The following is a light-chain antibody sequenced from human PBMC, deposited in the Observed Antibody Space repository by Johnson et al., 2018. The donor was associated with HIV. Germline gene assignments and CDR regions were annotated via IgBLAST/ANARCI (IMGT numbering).Light chain of an antibody. V-gene: IGLV1-51*02. CDR2: ENN. J-gene: IGLJ1*01. Sequence: QSVLTQPPSVSAAPGQKVTISCSGSSSNIGNNYVSWYRHFPGTAPKLLIYENNKRPSGIPDRFSGPKSGPSATLGITGLQPGDEADYYCGTWDSSLSTSVFGTGTKVTVL. CDR1: SSNIGNNY. CDR3: GTWDSSLSTSV.